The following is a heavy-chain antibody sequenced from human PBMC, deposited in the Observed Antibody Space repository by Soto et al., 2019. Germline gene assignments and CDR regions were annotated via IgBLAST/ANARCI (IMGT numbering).Heavy chain of an antibody. Sequence: GASVKVSCKASGGTFSSYAISWLRQSPGQGLEWMGGIIPIFGTANYAQKFQGRVTITADESTSTAYMELSSLRSEDTAVYYCARGPHYYDSSGSHPSDYWGQGTLVTVSS. D-gene: IGHD3-22*01. CDR2: IIPIFGTA. CDR1: GGTFSSYA. CDR3: ARGPHYYDSSGSHPSDY. V-gene: IGHV1-69*13. J-gene: IGHJ4*02.